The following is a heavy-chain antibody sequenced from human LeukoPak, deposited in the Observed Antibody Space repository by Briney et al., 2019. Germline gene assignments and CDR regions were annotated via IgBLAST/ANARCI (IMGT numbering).Heavy chain of an antibody. CDR1: GYTFTGYY. CDR2: INPNSGGT. Sequence: ASVKVSCKASGYTFTGYYMHWVRQAPGQGLEWMGWINPNSGGTNYAQKFQGRVTMTRDTSISTAYMELSRPRSDDTAVYYCARDRITMVRGVIVNPLGYWGQGTLVTVSP. J-gene: IGHJ4*02. D-gene: IGHD3-10*01. V-gene: IGHV1-2*02. CDR3: ARDRITMVRGVIVNPLGY.